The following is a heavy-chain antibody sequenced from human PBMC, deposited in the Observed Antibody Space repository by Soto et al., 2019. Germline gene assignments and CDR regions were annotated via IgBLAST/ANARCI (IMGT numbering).Heavy chain of an antibody. J-gene: IGHJ5*02. CDR2: IDHSGST. V-gene: IGHV4-38-2*01. Sequence: SETLSLTCAVSGFSISSGYYWGWLRQPPGKGLEWIGNIDHSGSTYYNPSLKSRVPISVDTSKTQFSLKLTSVTAADPAVTYCARGRQWLSRSNWFDPWGQGTLVTVSS. CDR3: ARGRQWLSRSNWFDP. D-gene: IGHD6-19*01. CDR1: GFSISSGYY.